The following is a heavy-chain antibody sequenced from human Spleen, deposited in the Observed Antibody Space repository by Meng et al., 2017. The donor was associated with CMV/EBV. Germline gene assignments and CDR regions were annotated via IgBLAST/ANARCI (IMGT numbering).Heavy chain of an antibody. J-gene: IGHJ4*02. CDR1: GYTFASYG. V-gene: IGHV1-18*01. CDR2: ISAYNGNT. CDR3: ARDLGLHDPSDY. Sequence: ASVKVSCKASGYTFASYGISWVRRAPGQGLEWMGWISAYNGNTNYAQKLQGRVTMTTDTSTSTAYMELRSLRSDDTAVYYCARDLGLHDPSDYWGQGTLVTVSS. D-gene: IGHD5-24*01.